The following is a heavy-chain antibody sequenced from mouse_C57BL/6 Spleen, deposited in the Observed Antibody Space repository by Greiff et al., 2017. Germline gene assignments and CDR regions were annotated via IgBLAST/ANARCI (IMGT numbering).Heavy chain of an antibody. CDR1: GFNIKDDY. V-gene: IGHV14-4*01. CDR2: IDPENGDT. CDR3: TAVCYYGRPYYFGC. Sequence: EVQLQQSGAELVRPGASVKLSCTASGFNIKDDYMHWVKQRPEQGLEWIGWIDPENGDTEYASKFQGKAPITADTSSNTAYLQLSSLTSEDTAVYYCTAVCYYGRPYYFGCWGQGTTLTVSS. J-gene: IGHJ2*01. D-gene: IGHD1-1*01.